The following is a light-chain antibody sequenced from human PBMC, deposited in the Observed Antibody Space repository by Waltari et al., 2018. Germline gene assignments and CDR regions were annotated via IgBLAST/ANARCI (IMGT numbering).Light chain of an antibody. CDR2: WAS. CDR3: QQYYSPPPLFT. J-gene: IGKJ3*01. V-gene: IGKV4-1*01. Sequence: DIVMTQSPDSLAVSLGERASIYCKSRQTVLESSNNRNYLAWYQQKPGQPPKLLIYWASSRESGVPDRFSGSGSGTDFTLTITSLQAEDVAVYYCQQYYSPPPLFTFGPGTKVDIK. CDR1: QTVLESSNNRNY.